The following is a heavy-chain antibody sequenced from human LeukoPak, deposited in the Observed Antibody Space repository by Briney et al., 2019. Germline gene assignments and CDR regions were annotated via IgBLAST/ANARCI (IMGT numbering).Heavy chain of an antibody. D-gene: IGHD5-12*01. Sequence: PGRSLRLSCAASGFTFSSYAMHWARQAPGKGLEWVAVISYDGSNKYYADSVKGRFTISRDNSKNTLYLQMNSLRAEDTAVYYCAKDSGQDIVATAPDYWGQGTLVTVSS. CDR2: ISYDGSNK. CDR1: GFTFSSYA. V-gene: IGHV3-30-3*01. J-gene: IGHJ4*02. CDR3: AKDSGQDIVATAPDY.